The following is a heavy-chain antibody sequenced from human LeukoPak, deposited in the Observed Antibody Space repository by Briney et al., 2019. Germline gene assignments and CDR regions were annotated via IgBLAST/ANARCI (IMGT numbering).Heavy chain of an antibody. CDR3: ARVVAATAGFDY. CDR1: GGSISSSSYY. CDR2: IYYSGST. J-gene: IGHJ4*02. V-gene: IGHV4-39*01. D-gene: IGHD2-15*01. Sequence: SETLSLTCTVSGGSISSSSYYWGWIRHPPGKGLEWIGSIYYSGSTYYNPSLKSRVTISVDTSKNQFSLKLSSVTAADTAVYYCARVVAATAGFDYWGQGTLVTVSS.